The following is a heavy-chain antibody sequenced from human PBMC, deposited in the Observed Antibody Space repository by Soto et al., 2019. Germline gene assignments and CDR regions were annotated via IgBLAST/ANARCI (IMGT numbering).Heavy chain of an antibody. D-gene: IGHD2-15*01. CDR1: GYTFTSYG. CDR2: IIPIFGTA. CDR3: ASPQTCGGSCYLHFDI. Sequence: GASVKVSCKASGYTFTSYGISWVRQAPGQGLEWMGGIIPIFGTANYAQKFQGRVTITADESTSTAYMELSSLRSEDTAVYYCASPQTCGGSCYLHFDIWGQGTMVTVSS. J-gene: IGHJ3*02. V-gene: IGHV1-69*13.